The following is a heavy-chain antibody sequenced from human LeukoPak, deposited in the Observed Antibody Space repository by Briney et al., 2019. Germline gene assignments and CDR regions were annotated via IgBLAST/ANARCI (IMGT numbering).Heavy chain of an antibody. CDR3: ARHRDYYFDY. Sequence: SETLSLTCAVSGYSISSGYYWGWIRQPPGKGLEWIGSIYHSGSTYYNPSLKSRVTISVDTSKNQFSLKLSSVTAADTAVYYCARHRDYYFDYWGQGTLVTVSS. J-gene: IGHJ4*02. V-gene: IGHV4-38-2*01. CDR1: GYSISSGYY. CDR2: IYHSGST. D-gene: IGHD3/OR15-3a*01.